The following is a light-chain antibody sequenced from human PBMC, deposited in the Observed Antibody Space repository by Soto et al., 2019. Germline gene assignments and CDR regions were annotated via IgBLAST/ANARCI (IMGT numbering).Light chain of an antibody. V-gene: IGKV3-20*01. Sequence: EIVMTQSPATLSVSPGERATLSCRASQSVSSYLAWYQQKPGQAPRLFIYGASSRATGIPARFSGSGSGTDFTLTISRLEPEDFAVYYCQQYGSSPWTFGQGTKVDIK. J-gene: IGKJ1*01. CDR2: GAS. CDR3: QQYGSSPWT. CDR1: QSVSSY.